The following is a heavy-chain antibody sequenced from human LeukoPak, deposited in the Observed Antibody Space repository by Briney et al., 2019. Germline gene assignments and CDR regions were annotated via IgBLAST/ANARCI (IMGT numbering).Heavy chain of an antibody. D-gene: IGHD2-2*01. J-gene: IGHJ4*02. Sequence: SQTLSLTCAFSGDSVSSNSAAWNCIRQSPSRGLEWLGRTYYRSKWYNDYAVSVKSRITINPDTSKNQFSLQLNSVTPEDTAVYYCARAGYCSSTSCYLPAWGTFDYWGQGTLVTVSS. CDR3: ARAGYCSSTSCYLPAWGTFDY. CDR1: GDSVSSNSAA. CDR2: TYYRSKWYN. V-gene: IGHV6-1*01.